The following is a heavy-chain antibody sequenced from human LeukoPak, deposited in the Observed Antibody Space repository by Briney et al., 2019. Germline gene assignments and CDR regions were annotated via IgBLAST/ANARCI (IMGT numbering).Heavy chain of an antibody. CDR1: GGSISSSSYY. CDR2: IYYSGST. J-gene: IGHJ3*02. CDR3: ARRDYNWNYEGAFDI. D-gene: IGHD1-7*01. Sequence: SETLSLTCTVSGGSISSSSYYWGWIRQPPGKGLEWIGSIYYSGSTYYNPSLKSRVTISVDTSKNQFSLKLSSVTAADTAVYYCARRDYNWNYEGAFDIWGQGTMVTVSS. V-gene: IGHV4-39*01.